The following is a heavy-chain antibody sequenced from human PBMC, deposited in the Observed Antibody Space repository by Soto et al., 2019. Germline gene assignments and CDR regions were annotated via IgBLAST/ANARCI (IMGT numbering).Heavy chain of an antibody. Sequence: PGGSLRLSCAASGFTFSSYSMNWVRQAPGKGLGWVSSISSSSSYIYYADSVKGRFTISRDNAKNSLYLQMNSLRAEDTAVYYCARGLRMIPLLFDIWGQGTMVTVSS. D-gene: IGHD3-22*01. V-gene: IGHV3-21*01. CDR3: ARGLRMIPLLFDI. CDR2: ISSSSSYI. J-gene: IGHJ3*02. CDR1: GFTFSSYS.